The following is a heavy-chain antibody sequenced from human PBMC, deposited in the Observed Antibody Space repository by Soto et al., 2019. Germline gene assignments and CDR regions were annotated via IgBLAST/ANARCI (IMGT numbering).Heavy chain of an antibody. CDR2: ISFDGRYI. CDR3: AKGRTTLIRGWDF. Sequence: PGGSLRLSCTASGFTFSNYGMHWIRQAPGKGLEWVAVISFDGRYIYNSDSVKGRFTLSRDNSKNTVYLQMNSLRTEDTAVYFCAKGRTTLIRGWDFWGQGTLVTVSS. J-gene: IGHJ4*02. V-gene: IGHV3-30*18. D-gene: IGHD1-1*01. CDR1: GFTFSNYG.